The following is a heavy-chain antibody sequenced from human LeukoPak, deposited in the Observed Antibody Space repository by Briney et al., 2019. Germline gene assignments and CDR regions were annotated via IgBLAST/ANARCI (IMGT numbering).Heavy chain of an antibody. J-gene: IGHJ4*02. CDR2: INPNSGGT. CDR3: ARGTVVTDFDY. V-gene: IGHV1-2*02. CDR1: LYTLIGYY. D-gene: IGHD2-21*02. Sequence: ASVKVSCKASLYTLIGYYMHWVRPAPPQGLEWMGWINPNSGGTNYAQKFQGRVTMTRDTSISTAYMELSRLRSDDTAVYYCARGTVVTDFDYWGQGTLVTVSS.